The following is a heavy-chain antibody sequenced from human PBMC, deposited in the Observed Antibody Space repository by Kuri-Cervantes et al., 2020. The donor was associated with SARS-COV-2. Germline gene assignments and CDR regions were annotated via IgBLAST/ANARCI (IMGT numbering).Heavy chain of an antibody. J-gene: IGHJ6*02. CDR3: ARGRDYYGSGSYNYYYYGMDV. V-gene: IGHV4-39*07. CDR1: GGSISSSSYY. CDR2: IYYSGST. D-gene: IGHD3-10*01. Sequence: SETLSLTCTVSGGSISSSSYYWGWIRQPPGKGLEWIGSIYYSGSTYYNPSLKSRVTISVDTSKNQFSLKLSSVTAADTAVYYCARGRDYYGSGSYNYYYYGMDVWGQGTTVTVSS.